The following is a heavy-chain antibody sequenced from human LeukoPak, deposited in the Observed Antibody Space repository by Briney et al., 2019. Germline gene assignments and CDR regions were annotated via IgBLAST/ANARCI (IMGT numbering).Heavy chain of an antibody. CDR2: IWTGDSDT. V-gene: IGHV5-51*01. CDR1: GYKFTSYW. Sequence: GQSVKISGKGSGYKFTSYWIGWVRQMPGKGLEWMGLIWTGDSDTRYSPSFQGQVTISADNSINTAYLQWSSLKASDTAMYYCARGDSGNYWGQGTLVTVSS. J-gene: IGHJ4*02. D-gene: IGHD1-26*01. CDR3: ARGDSGNY.